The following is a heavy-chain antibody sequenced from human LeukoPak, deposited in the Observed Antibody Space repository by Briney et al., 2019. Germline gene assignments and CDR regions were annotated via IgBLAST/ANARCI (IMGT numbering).Heavy chain of an antibody. CDR1: GFPVSINS. D-gene: IGHD3-9*01. CDR3: VTNFDPDVD. J-gene: IGHJ4*02. Sequence: GGSLRLSCTVSGFPVSINSMSWVRQAPGKGLEWVSFIYGGGNTHYSDSVKGRFTISRDNAKNSLYLQMNSLRAEDTAVYYCVTNFDPDVDWGQGTLVTVSS. V-gene: IGHV3-53*01. CDR2: IYGGGNT.